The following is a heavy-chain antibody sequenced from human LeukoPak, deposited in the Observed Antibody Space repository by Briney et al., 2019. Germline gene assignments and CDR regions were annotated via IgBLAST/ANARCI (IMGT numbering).Heavy chain of an antibody. J-gene: IGHJ6*03. Sequence: SETLSLTCTVSGGSISSYYWSWIRQPPGKGLEWIGEINHSGSTNYNPSLKSRVTISVDTSKNQFSLKLSSVTAADTAVYYCARLPQRYYYYYMDVWGKGTTVTISS. CDR3: ARLPQRYYYYYMDV. V-gene: IGHV4-34*01. CDR2: INHSGST. CDR1: GGSISSYY.